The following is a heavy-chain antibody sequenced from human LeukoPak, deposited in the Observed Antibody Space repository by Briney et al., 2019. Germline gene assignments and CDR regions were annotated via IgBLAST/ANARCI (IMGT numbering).Heavy chain of an antibody. Sequence: SETLSLTCNVSGYSISSGYYWGWIRQPPGKGLEYIGSIFHTGSADYNPSLKSRVTLSVDTSKNQFSLKLSSVTAADTAVYYCARLRYVWGSYRYDPFDYWGRGTLVTVSS. CDR3: ARLRYVWGSYRYDPFDY. V-gene: IGHV4-38-2*02. CDR1: GYSISSGYY. J-gene: IGHJ4*02. D-gene: IGHD3-16*02. CDR2: IFHTGSA.